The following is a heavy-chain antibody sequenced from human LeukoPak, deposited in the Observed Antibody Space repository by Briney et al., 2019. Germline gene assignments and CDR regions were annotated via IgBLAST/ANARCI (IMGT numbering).Heavy chain of an antibody. V-gene: IGHV1-18*01. CDR2: ISSYTGKT. CDR1: GYTFTLYG. CDR3: ARGAGFAEPLPEY. J-gene: IGHJ4*02. Sequence: VASVKVSCKASGYTFTLYGISWVRQAPGQGLEWMGWISSYTGKTNYAQNFQGRVTITRDTSASTAYMELSSLRSEDTAVYYCARGAGFAEPLPEYWGQGTLLTVSS. D-gene: IGHD1-14*01.